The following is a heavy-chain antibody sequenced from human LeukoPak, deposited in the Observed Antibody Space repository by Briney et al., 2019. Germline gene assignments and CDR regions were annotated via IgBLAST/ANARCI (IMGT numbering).Heavy chain of an antibody. CDR3: AKDKWFGESRFDY. CDR2: ISGGSTYI. CDR1: GFTFSYYS. J-gene: IGHJ4*02. D-gene: IGHD3-10*01. V-gene: IGHV3-21*01. Sequence: PGGSLRLSCAASGFTFSYYSLNWVRQSPGKGLEWVSSISGGSTYIYYADSVKGRFTISRDNSKNTLYLQMNSLRAEDTAVYYCAKDKWFGESRFDYWGQGTLVTVSS.